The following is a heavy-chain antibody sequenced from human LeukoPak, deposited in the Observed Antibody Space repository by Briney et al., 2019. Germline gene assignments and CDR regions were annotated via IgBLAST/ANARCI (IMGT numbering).Heavy chain of an antibody. J-gene: IGHJ4*02. CDR1: GIIFSDYA. V-gene: IGHV3-23*01. D-gene: IGHD3-10*01. CDR3: AKGGMVRGEYDY. Sequence: GRSLRLSCAVSGIIFSDYAMHWVRQAPGKGLEWVSGISGSGGSTYYADSVKGRFTISRDNSKNTLYLQMNTLRVEDTAVYYRAKGGMVRGEYDYWGQGTLVTVSS. CDR2: ISGSGGST.